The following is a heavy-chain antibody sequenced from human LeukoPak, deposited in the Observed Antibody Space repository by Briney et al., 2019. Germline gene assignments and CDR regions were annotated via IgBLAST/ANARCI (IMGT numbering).Heavy chain of an antibody. CDR2: ISGSGGST. V-gene: IGHV3-23*01. Sequence: GGTMRLSCAASGFTFSSYGMSWVRQAPGKGLEWVSAISGSGGSTYYADSVKGRFTISRDNSKNTLYLQMNSLRAEDTAVYYCAKDPYYYGSGSYYDWGQGTLVTVSS. J-gene: IGHJ4*02. D-gene: IGHD3-10*01. CDR3: AKDPYYYGSGSYYD. CDR1: GFTFSSYG.